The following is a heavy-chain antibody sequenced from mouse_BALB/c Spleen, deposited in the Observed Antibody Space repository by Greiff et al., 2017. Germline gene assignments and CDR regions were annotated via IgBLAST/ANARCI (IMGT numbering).Heavy chain of an antibody. CDR3: TRSVITTDYAMDY. CDR2: INPSNGGT. J-gene: IGHJ4*01. D-gene: IGHD2-4*01. CDR1: GYTFTSYY. Sequence: VQLQQSGPELVKPGASVKLSCKASGYTFTSYYMYWVKQRPGQGLEWIGEINPSNGGTNFNEKFKSKATLTVDKSSSTAYMQLSSLTSEDSAVYYCTRSVITTDYAMDYWGQGTSVTVSS. V-gene: IGHV1S81*02.